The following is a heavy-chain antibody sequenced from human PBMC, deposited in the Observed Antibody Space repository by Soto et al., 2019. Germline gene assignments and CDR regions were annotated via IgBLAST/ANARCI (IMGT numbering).Heavy chain of an antibody. Sequence: QVQLQESGPGLVKPSQTLSLTCTVSGGSISSGGYYWSWIRQHPGKGLEWIGYIYYSGSTYYNPSLKSRVTISVEPSKYQASLKLISVAAADTAVYYCARGVDTAMVDYWGQGTLVTVSS. CDR1: GGSISSGGYY. CDR3: ARGVDTAMVDY. J-gene: IGHJ4*02. D-gene: IGHD5-18*01. V-gene: IGHV4-31*03. CDR2: IYYSGST.